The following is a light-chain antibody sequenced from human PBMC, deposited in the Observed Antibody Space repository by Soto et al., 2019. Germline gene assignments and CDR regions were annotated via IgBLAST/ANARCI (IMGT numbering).Light chain of an antibody. Sequence: EIVLTQSPGTLSLSTGERATLSCRASQSVSSSYLAWYQQKPGQAPRLLIYGASSRATGIPDRFSGSGSGTDFTLTISRLEPEDFAVYYCQQYDTSGTFGQGTKVDIK. CDR3: QQYDTSGT. J-gene: IGKJ1*01. CDR2: GAS. CDR1: QSVSSSY. V-gene: IGKV3-20*01.